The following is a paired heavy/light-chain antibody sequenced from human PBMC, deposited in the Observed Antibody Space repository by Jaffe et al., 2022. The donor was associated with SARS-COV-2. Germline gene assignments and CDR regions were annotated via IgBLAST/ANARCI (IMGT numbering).Heavy chain of an antibody. CDR1: GFTFSNYN. Sequence: EVQLVESGGGLVQPGGSLRLSCAASGFTFSNYNMNWVRQAPGKGLEWVSYISSTSSAIYYADSVKGRFTISRDNAKDSLYLQMNSLRDVDTAVYYCVRMAMVDSSGWSPWGQGTLVTVSS. CDR2: ISSTSSAI. CDR3: VRMAMVDSSGWSP. D-gene: IGHD6-19*01. J-gene: IGHJ5*02. V-gene: IGHV3-48*02.
Light chain of an antibody. Sequence: QSVLTQPPSASGTPGQRVTISCSGSSSNIGGNTVNWYQQLPGTAPKLLIYSNSRRPSGVPDRFSGSKSGTSVSLAISGLQSEDEADYYCAAWDDSLSGYVFGTGTKVTVL. CDR3: AAWDDSLSGYV. CDR1: SSNIGGNT. CDR2: SNS. V-gene: IGLV1-44*01. J-gene: IGLJ1*01.